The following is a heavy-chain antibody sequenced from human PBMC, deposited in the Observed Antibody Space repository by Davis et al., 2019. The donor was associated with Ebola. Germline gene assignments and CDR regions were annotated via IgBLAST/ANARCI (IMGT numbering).Heavy chain of an antibody. CDR3: ARGPLIVGATAYFDY. V-gene: IGHV1-69*13. CDR1: GGTFSSYA. CDR2: IIPIFVTS. D-gene: IGHD1-26*01. J-gene: IGHJ4*02. Sequence: AASVKVSCKASGGTFSSYAISWVRQAPGQGLEWMGGIIPIFVTSNYAQKFQGRVTITADESTSTAYMELSSLRSEDTAVYYCARGPLIVGATAYFDYWGQGTLVTVSS.